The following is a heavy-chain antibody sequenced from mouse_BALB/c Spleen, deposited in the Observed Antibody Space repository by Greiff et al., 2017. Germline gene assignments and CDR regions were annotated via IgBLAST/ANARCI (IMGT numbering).Heavy chain of an antibody. CDR2: IYPGDGDT. D-gene: IGHD1-2*01. Sequence: QVQLQQSGPELVKPGASVKISCKASGYAFSSSWMNWVKQRPGQGLEWIGRIYPGDGDTNYNGKFKGKATLTADKSSSTAYMQLSSLTSVDSAVYFCARCTTATRAMDYWGQGTSVTVSS. CDR1: GYAFSSSW. CDR3: ARCTTATRAMDY. J-gene: IGHJ4*01. V-gene: IGHV1-82*01.